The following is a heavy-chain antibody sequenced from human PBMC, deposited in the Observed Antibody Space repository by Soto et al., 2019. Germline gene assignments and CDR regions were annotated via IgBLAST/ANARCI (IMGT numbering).Heavy chain of an antibody. CDR3: ATALTTVTVFDP. CDR1: GGSISSGGYY. CDR2: IYYSGRT. J-gene: IGHJ5*02. Sequence: QVQLQESGPGLVKPSQTLSLTCTVSGGSISSGGYYWSWIRQHPGKGLEWIGYIYYSGRTHYNPSLKIRVTISVDTSKNQFSLKLSAVTAADTAVYYCATALTTVTVFDPWGQGTLVTVSS. V-gene: IGHV4-31*03. D-gene: IGHD4-17*01.